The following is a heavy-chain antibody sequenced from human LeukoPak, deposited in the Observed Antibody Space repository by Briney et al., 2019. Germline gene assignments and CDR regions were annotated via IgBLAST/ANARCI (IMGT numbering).Heavy chain of an antibody. CDR1: GFTFSSDA. Sequence: GGSLRLSCAASGFTFSSDAMSWVRQAPGKGLEWVSAISGSGGSTYYADSVKGRFTISRDNSKNTLYLQMNSLRAEDTAVYYCAKDRGRYCSGGSCYTTHYFDYWGQGTLVSLSS. CDR2: ISGSGGST. D-gene: IGHD2-15*01. CDR3: AKDRGRYCSGGSCYTTHYFDY. V-gene: IGHV3-23*01. J-gene: IGHJ4*02.